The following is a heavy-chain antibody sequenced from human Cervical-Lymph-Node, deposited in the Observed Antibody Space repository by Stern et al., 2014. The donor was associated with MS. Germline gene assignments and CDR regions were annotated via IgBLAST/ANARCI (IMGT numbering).Heavy chain of an antibody. J-gene: IGHJ6*02. CDR3: ARDPYSNYVMHGMDV. Sequence: VQLVQSGGGVVQPGRSLRLSCAASGFTFSNYGMHWVRQATGKGLEWVAVISYDGNSKYYADCVKGRFTISRDNSKNTLYLQMNSLKAEDTAVYSCARDPYSNYVMHGMDVWGQGTTVTVSS. CDR1: GFTFSNYG. V-gene: IGHV3-30*03. D-gene: IGHD4-11*01. CDR2: ISYDGNSK.